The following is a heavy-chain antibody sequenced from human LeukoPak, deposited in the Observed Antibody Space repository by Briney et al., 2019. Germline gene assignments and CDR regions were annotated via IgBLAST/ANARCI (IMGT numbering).Heavy chain of an antibody. J-gene: IGHJ4*02. CDR2: IGGDGIAF. CDR3: AKDRANWAIDD. Sequence: GESLRLSCVASGFTFTNHPMNWVRQAPGKGLEWISYIGGDGIAFYADSVKGRFTASKDDARKSMYLQMNSLRVEDTAVYYCAKDRANWAIDDWGQGTQVTVSS. V-gene: IGHV3-48*04. CDR1: GFTFTNHP. D-gene: IGHD3-16*01.